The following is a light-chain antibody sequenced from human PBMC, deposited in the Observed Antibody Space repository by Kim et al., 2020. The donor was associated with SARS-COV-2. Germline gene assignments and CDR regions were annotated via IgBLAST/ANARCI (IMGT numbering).Light chain of an antibody. CDR1: SRDIGGHNY. CDR2: DDS. Sequence: SITISCPGTSRDIGGHNYSSWYQRQPGEAPKLMIMDDSKRPSGVSNRFSGSKSGNTAALTISGLQTEDEADYYCSSYTSTSALYVFGTGTKVTVL. CDR3: SSYTSTSALYV. J-gene: IGLJ1*01. V-gene: IGLV2-14*04.